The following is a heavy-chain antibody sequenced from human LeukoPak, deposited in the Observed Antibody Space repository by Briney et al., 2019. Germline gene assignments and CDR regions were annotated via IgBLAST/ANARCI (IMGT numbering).Heavy chain of an antibody. CDR3: ALDSSGYYHFDY. CDR2: IYPGDSDT. Sequence: GESLKISCKGSGYSFTNYWIGWMRQMTGKCLEWMGIIYPGDSDTRYSPSFQGQVTISADKSISTAYLQWSSLKDSDTAMYYCALDSSGYYHFDYWGQGTLVTVSS. D-gene: IGHD3-22*01. CDR1: GYSFTNYW. J-gene: IGHJ4*02. V-gene: IGHV5-51*01.